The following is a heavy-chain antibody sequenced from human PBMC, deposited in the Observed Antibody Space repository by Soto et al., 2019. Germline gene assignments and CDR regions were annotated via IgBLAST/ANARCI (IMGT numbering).Heavy chain of an antibody. J-gene: IGHJ3*02. D-gene: IGHD3-3*01. CDR2: VNHSGST. CDR3: ARDQRVLRFLEWLPNNDFDI. CDR1: GGSFSGYY. V-gene: IGHV4-34*01. Sequence: PSETLSLTCAVYGGSFSGYYWSWIRQPPGKGLEWIGEVNHSGSTNYNPSLKSRVTISVDTSKNQFSLKLSSVTAADTAVYYCARDQRVLRFLEWLPNNDFDIWGQGTMVTVSS.